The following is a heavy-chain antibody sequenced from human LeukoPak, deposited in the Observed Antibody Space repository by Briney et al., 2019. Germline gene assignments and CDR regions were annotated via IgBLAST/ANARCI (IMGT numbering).Heavy chain of an antibody. D-gene: IGHD4-17*01. CDR2: IVVGSGNT. J-gene: IGHJ6*02. CDR1: GSTFTSSA. Sequence: GASVKVSCKASGSTFTSSAVQWVRQARGRRLEWIGWIVVGSGNTNYAQKFQERVTITRDMSTSTAYMELSSLRSEDTAVYYCAAADYGDYRDLYYYGMDVWGQGTTVTVSS. V-gene: IGHV1-58*01. CDR3: AAADYGDYRDLYYYGMDV.